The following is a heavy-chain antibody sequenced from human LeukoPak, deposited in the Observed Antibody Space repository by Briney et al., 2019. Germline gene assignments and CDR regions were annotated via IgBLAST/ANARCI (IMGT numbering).Heavy chain of an antibody. CDR2: IPYGGSNK. CDR1: GFTFSSYG. D-gene: IGHD2-2*01. V-gene: IGHV3-30*02. CDR3: AKGGSPAMLDY. J-gene: IGHJ4*02. Sequence: GGSLRLSCAASGFTFSSYGMHWVRQAPGKGLEWVAFIPYGGSNKYYPDSLKGRFTISRDNSKNTLYLQMNSLRADNTAVYYCAKGGSPAMLDYWGQGTLVAVSS.